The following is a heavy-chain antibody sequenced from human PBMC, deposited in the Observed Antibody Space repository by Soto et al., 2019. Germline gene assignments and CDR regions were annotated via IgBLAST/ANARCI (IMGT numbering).Heavy chain of an antibody. CDR2: INHSGGT. J-gene: IGHJ4*02. D-gene: IGHD3-22*01. CDR3: ASWYYYDSSGYPYYFDY. CDR1: GGSFSGYY. V-gene: IGHV4-34*01. Sequence: PSETLSLTCAIYGGSFSGYYWSWIRQPPGKGLEWIGEINHSGGTNYNPSLKSRVTISVDTSKNQFSLKVSSVTAADTAVYYCASWYYYDSSGYPYYFDYWGQGTLVTVSS.